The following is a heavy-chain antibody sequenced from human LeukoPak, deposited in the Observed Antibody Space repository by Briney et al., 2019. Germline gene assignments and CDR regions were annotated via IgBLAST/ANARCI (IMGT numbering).Heavy chain of an antibody. V-gene: IGHV4-30-2*01. J-gene: IGHJ2*01. CDR2: IYHSGST. Sequence: KSSETLSLTCAVSGGSISSGGYSWSWIRQPPGKGLEWIGYIYHSGSTYYNPSLKSRVTISVDRSKNQFSLKLSSVTAADTAVYYCAGAYSGYDDHWYFDLWGRGTLVTVSS. CDR1: GGSISSGGYS. CDR3: AGAYSGYDDHWYFDL. D-gene: IGHD5-12*01.